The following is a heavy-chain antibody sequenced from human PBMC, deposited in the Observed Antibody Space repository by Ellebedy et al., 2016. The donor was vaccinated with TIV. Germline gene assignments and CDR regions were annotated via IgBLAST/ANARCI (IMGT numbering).Heavy chain of an antibody. V-gene: IGHV4-61*05. J-gene: IGHJ4*02. D-gene: IGHD5-18*01. CDR1: GGSISSNNYY. CDR3: ARYNVDTAMVHLTYFDY. Sequence: SETLSLXXTVSGGSISSNNYYWGWIRQPPGKGLEWIGYIYYSGSTNYNPSLKSRVTISVDTSKNQFSLKLSSVTAADTAVYYCARYNVDTAMVHLTYFDYWGQGTLVTVSS. CDR2: IYYSGST.